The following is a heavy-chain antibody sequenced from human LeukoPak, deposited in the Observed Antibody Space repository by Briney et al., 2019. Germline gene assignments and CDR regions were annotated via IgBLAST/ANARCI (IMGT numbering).Heavy chain of an antibody. J-gene: IGHJ6*03. Sequence: ASVKVSCKASGYTFTSYDINWVRQATGQGLEWMGWMNPNSGNTGYAQKFQGRVTMTRNTSISTAYMELSSLRSEDTGVYYCARGDIVVVPAAISRFYYYYMDVWGKGTTVTVSS. CDR2: MNPNSGNT. CDR3: ARGDIVVVPAAISRFYYYYMDV. V-gene: IGHV1-8*01. CDR1: GYTFTSYD. D-gene: IGHD2-2*01.